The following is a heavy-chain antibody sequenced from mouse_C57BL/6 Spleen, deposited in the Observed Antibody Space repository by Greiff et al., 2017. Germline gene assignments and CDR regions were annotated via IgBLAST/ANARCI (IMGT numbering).Heavy chain of an antibody. J-gene: IGHJ2*01. Sequence: QVQLKQSGAELVKPGASVKISCKASGYAFSSYWMNWVKQRPGKGLEWIGQIYPGDGDTNYNGKFKGKATLTADKSSSTAYMQLSSLTSEDSAVYFCARTSYDYDAYYFDYWGQGTTLTVSS. CDR1: GYAFSSYW. CDR3: ARTSYDYDAYYFDY. CDR2: IYPGDGDT. D-gene: IGHD2-4*01. V-gene: IGHV1-80*01.